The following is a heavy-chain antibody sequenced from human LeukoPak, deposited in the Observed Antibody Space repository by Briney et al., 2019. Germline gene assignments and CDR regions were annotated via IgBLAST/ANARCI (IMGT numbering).Heavy chain of an antibody. Sequence: PSETLSLTCTVSGGSISSYYWSWIRQPPGKGLEWIGYIYYSGSTNYNPSLKSRVTISVDTSKNQFSLKLSSVTTADTAVYYCARLSGFFDWYFDLWGRGTLVTVSS. D-gene: IGHD3-3*01. V-gene: IGHV4-59*01. CDR2: IYYSGST. CDR3: ARLSGFFDWYFDL. CDR1: GGSISSYY. J-gene: IGHJ2*01.